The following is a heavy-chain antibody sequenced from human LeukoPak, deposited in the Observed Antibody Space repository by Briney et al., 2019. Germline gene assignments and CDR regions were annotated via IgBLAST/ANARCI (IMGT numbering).Heavy chain of an antibody. CDR2: IYYSGST. D-gene: IGHD1-26*01. Sequence: PSETLSLTCTVSGGSISSYYWSWIRQPPGKGLEWIGYIYYSGSTNYNPSLKSRVTISVDTSKNQFSLKLSSVTAADTAVYYCARSVPRSFTVGATYAVGNYFDYWGQGTLVTVSS. CDR1: GGSISSYY. V-gene: IGHV4-59*01. CDR3: ARSVPRSFTVGATYAVGNYFDY. J-gene: IGHJ4*02.